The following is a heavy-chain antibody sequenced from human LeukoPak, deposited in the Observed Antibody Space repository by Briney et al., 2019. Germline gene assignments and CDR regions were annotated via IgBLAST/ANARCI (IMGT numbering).Heavy chain of an antibody. CDR3: VREGFGEGLRLSYAFDI. CDR2: IHYSTTT. D-gene: IGHD3-10*01. V-gene: IGHV4-38-2*02. J-gene: IGHJ3*02. CDR1: GFSLSTGYF. Sequence: SETLSLTCSVSGFSLSTGYFWGWIRQPPGRGLEWIASIHYSTTTYYNPALESRVTISVRASKNRLSLKLDSVTAADTAVYYCVREGFGEGLRLSYAFDIWGQGTVVTVSS.